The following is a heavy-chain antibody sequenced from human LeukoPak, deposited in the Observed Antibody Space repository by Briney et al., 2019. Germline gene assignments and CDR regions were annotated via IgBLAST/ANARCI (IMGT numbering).Heavy chain of an antibody. CDR1: GGSFSGYY. V-gene: IGHV4-34*01. D-gene: IGHD5-12*01. J-gene: IGHJ4*02. CDR2: INHSGST. Sequence: SETLSLTCAVYGGSFSGYYWSWIRQPPGKGLGWIGEINHSGSTNYNPSLKSRVTISVDTSKNQFSLKLSSVTAADTAAYYCASARPSKVDPPSIDYWGQGTLVTVSS. CDR3: ASARPSKVDPPSIDY.